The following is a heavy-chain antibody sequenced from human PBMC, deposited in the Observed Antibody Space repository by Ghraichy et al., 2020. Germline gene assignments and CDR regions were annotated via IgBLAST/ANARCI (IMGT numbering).Heavy chain of an antibody. D-gene: IGHD3-10*01. V-gene: IGHV4-34*01. CDR2: INHSGSS. Sequence: SETLSLTCAAYGGSFSNYYWSWIRQPPGKGLEWIGEINHSGSSNYNPSLKSRVTMSIDTSKNQFSLSLSSMTAADSAVYYCARGVYFGSGIYFKYYYGLDVWGQGTTVTLSS. CDR3: ARGVYFGSGIYFKYYYGLDV. J-gene: IGHJ6*02. CDR1: GGSFSNYY.